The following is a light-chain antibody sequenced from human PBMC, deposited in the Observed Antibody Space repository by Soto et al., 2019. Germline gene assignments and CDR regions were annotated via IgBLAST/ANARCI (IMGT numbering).Light chain of an antibody. CDR1: SSDVGGYNF. CDR3: SSDTSSSSYV. Sequence: QSVLTQPASVSGSPGQTITISCTGSSSDVGGYNFVSWYQQNPGKAPKFMIYDVSNRPSGVSDRFSGSKSGNTASLTISRLHAEDEVYYYCSSDTSSSSYVFGTGTKVTVL. CDR2: DVS. J-gene: IGLJ1*01. V-gene: IGLV2-14*01.